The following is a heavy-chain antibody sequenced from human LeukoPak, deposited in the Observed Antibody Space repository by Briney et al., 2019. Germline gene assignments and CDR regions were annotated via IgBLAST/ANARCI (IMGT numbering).Heavy chain of an antibody. J-gene: IGHJ4*02. Sequence: SETLSLTCTVSGGSISSYYWSWIRQPPGKGLEWIGYIYYSGSSNYNPSLKSRVTISVDTSKNQFSLKLSSVTAADTAVYYCARTGQLVPPEGYFDYWDQGTLVTVSS. D-gene: IGHD6-6*01. V-gene: IGHV4-59*01. CDR3: ARTGQLVPPEGYFDY. CDR1: GGSISSYY. CDR2: IYYSGSS.